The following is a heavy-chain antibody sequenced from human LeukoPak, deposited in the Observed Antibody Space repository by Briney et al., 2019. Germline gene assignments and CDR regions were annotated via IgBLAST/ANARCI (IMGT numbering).Heavy chain of an antibody. Sequence: GASLRLSCAASGFTFSSYAMSWVRQAPGKGLEWVSAISGSGGSTYCADSVKGRFTISRDNSKNTLYLRMNSLRAEDTAVYYCAKEMSSSGYYDALDYWGQGTLVTVSS. CDR2: ISGSGGST. CDR1: GFTFSSYA. D-gene: IGHD3-22*01. J-gene: IGHJ4*02. V-gene: IGHV3-23*01. CDR3: AKEMSSSGYYDALDY.